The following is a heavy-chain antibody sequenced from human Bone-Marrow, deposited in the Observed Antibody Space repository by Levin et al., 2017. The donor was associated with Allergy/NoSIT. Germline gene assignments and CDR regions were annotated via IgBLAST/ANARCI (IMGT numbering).Heavy chain of an antibody. V-gene: IGHV5-51*01. D-gene: IGHD6-19*01. CDR1: GYSFTSYW. J-gene: IGHJ6*03. CDR3: ARHGSYSSGWYRNRRYHYYYMDV. Sequence: PGESLKISCKGSGYSFTSYWIGWVRQMPGKGLEWMGIIYPGDSDTRYSPSFQGQVTISADKSISTAYLQWSSLKASDTAMYYCARHGSYSSGWYRNRRYHYYYMDVWGKGTTVTVSS. CDR2: IYPGDSDT.